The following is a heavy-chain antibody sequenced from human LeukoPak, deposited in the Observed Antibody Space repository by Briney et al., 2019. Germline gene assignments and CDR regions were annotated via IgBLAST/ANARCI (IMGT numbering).Heavy chain of an antibody. Sequence: PSETLSLTCTVSGGSISSYYWSWIRQPPGKGLEWIGYIYYSGSTNYNPSLKSRVTILVDTSKNQFSLKLSSVTAADTAVYYCAREAARGWYFDLWGRGTLVTVSS. CDR1: GGSISSYY. CDR3: AREAARGWYFDL. V-gene: IGHV4-59*01. D-gene: IGHD3-10*01. J-gene: IGHJ2*01. CDR2: IYYSGST.